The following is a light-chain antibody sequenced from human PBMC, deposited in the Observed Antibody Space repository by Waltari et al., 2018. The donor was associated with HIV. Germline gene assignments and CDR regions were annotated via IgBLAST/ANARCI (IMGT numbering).Light chain of an antibody. J-gene: IGLJ2*01. V-gene: IGLV3-1*01. CDR2: QDS. Sequence: SYEVTQPPSVSVSPGQTASIPCSGAKLGDKYACWYQQRPGQSPVLVIYQDSKRPSAIPERFSGSNSGNTATLTISGTQAMDEADYYCQAWDSSTVVFGGGTKLTVL. CDR3: QAWDSSTVV. CDR1: KLGDKY.